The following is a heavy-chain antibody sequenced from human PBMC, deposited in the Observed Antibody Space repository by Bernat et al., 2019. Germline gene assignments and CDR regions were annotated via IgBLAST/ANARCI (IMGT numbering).Heavy chain of an antibody. V-gene: IGHV3-66*01. CDR3: ARGHYCYPFY. Sequence: EVQLVESGGGLVQAGGSLRLSCAASGFTVSNSYMTWVRQAPGKGLEWVSVIYSGGHTYYADSVKGRFTISRDNFKNTLDLQMNSLRAEDTAVYYCARGHYCYPFYWGQGTMVTVSS. CDR2: IYSGGHT. D-gene: IGHD3-10*01. CDR1: GFTVSNSY. J-gene: IGHJ4*02.